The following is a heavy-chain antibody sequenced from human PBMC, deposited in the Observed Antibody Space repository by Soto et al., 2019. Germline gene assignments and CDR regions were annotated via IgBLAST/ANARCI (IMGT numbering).Heavy chain of an antibody. Sequence: ASVKVSCKASGYPFTSYYVHWVRQAPGQGLEWMGFINPSSGSTSYAQKFQGRVTMTGDTSTSTVYMEVSSLRSEDTAVYYCAREMYTTRGSPFDYWGQRTLVTVS. D-gene: IGHD3-16*01. CDR3: AREMYTTRGSPFDY. CDR1: GYPFTSYY. J-gene: IGHJ4*02. CDR2: INPSSGST. V-gene: IGHV1-46*01.